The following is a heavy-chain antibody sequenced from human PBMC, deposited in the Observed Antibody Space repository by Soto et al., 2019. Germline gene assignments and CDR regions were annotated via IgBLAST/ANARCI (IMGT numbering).Heavy chain of an antibody. CDR3: AREAGYCSSSNCYDGWVDP. J-gene: IGHJ5*02. Sequence: QVQLVASGGDAVQTGGSLRLSCVASGFTFRSYAMHWVRQAPGKGLEGVEIFGFDGNTKCHANSVKARFTISRDNSKNTLYLTMNSLRVEDTAMYYCAREAGYCSSSNCYDGWVDPWGQGTLVTVSS. CDR1: GFTFRSYA. CDR2: FGFDGNTK. D-gene: IGHD2-15*01. V-gene: IGHV3-33*01.